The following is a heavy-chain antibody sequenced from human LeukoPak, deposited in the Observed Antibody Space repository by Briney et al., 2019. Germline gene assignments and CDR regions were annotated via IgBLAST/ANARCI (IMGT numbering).Heavy chain of an antibody. CDR3: ARDANWNPPYYFDH. D-gene: IGHD1-20*01. CDR2: INPSGGST. Sequence: GASVKVSCKASGYTFTNYYMHWVRQAPGQGLEWMGIINPSGGSTSYAQKFQARVTMTRDTSTSTVYMEVSSLRSEDTAVYYCARDANWNPPYYFDHWGQGTLVTVSS. J-gene: IGHJ4*02. V-gene: IGHV1-46*01. CDR1: GYTFTNYY.